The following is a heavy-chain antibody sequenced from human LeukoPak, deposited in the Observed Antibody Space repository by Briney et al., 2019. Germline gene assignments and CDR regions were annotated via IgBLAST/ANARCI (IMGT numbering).Heavy chain of an antibody. CDR2: ISGSGSR. D-gene: IGHD3-9*01. CDR1: GFTFGTYV. Sequence: GGSLRLSCAASGFTFGTYVMKWVRQAPGKGLEWVSTISGSGSRYYADSVKGRFTISRDNAKNSLYLQMNSLRAEDTAVYYCARVLDYDTLTGYYRPLYYYYGMDVWGKGTTVTVSS. J-gene: IGHJ6*04. CDR3: ARVLDYDTLTGYYRPLYYYYGMDV. V-gene: IGHV3-23*01.